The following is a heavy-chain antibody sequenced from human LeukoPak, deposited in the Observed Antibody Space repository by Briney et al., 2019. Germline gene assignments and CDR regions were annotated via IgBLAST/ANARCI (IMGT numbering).Heavy chain of an antibody. Sequence: GGSLRLSCAASGFSFSAYSMNWVRQAPGKGLEWVSSISSSSSYIYYADLVKGRFTISRDNAKNSLYLQMNSLRAEDTAVYYCAKDVRYYYDSSGFDYWGQGTLVTVSS. D-gene: IGHD3-22*01. CDR3: AKDVRYYYDSSGFDY. CDR2: ISSSSSYI. V-gene: IGHV3-21*01. J-gene: IGHJ4*02. CDR1: GFSFSAYS.